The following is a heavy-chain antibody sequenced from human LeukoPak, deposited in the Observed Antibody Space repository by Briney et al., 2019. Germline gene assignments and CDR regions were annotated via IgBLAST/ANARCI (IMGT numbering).Heavy chain of an antibody. D-gene: IGHD3-3*02. CDR1: GGSIRSSYYY. V-gene: IGHV4-39*07. CDR3: AGGSSFGVVNYYYYGMDV. Sequence: PSETLSLTCTVSGGSIRSSYYYWGWIRQPPGKGLEWIGSIYDSGSTYYNPSLKSRVTISVDTSKNQFSLKLSSVTAADTAVYYCAGGSSFGVVNYYYYGMDVWGQGTTVTVSS. CDR2: IYDSGST. J-gene: IGHJ6*02.